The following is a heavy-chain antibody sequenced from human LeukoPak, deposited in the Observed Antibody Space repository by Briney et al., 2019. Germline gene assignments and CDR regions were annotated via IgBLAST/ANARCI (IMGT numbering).Heavy chain of an antibody. CDR1: GGSMSGHF. J-gene: IGHJ4*02. CDR2: IHSSGST. CDR3: ARDPGDTDWYNFDF. V-gene: IGHV4-59*11. D-gene: IGHD3-9*01. Sequence: SGTLSLTCTVSGGSMSGHFWSWFRRPPGKGLENIGYIHSSGSTNYNPSYKSRVTVSLEMSKNQFSLSLSSVPAADTAVYYCARDPGDTDWYNFDFWGQGILVTVSS.